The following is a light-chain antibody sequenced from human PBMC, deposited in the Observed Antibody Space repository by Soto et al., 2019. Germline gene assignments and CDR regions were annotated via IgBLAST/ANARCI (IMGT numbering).Light chain of an antibody. CDR3: QHYDSSSGQT. J-gene: IGKJ2*01. CDR1: QTIRSNF. V-gene: IGKV3-20*01. CDR2: TAS. Sequence: EVVLTQSPATLSLSPGERATLSCRASQTIRSNFLTWYQQKPGQAPRLLIYTASTRAAGIPDRFSGSGSGTDFTLTISRLETEDFAVYYWQHYDSSSGQTFGQGNKLQIK.